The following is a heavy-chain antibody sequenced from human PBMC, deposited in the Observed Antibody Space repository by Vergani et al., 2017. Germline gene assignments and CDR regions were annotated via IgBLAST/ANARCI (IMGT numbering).Heavy chain of an antibody. V-gene: IGHV5-51*01. CDR1: GFSFSSSW. J-gene: IGHJ5*02. Sequence: EVPLVQSGPEVKKPGDSLTISCQGFGFSFSSSWIGWVRQRPGKGLEWMGIIYPGDSETRYSPAFQGQVTISADRSKSTTFLKWSSLKASDTAVYYCARRQYVHSWVVSWVDPWGQGTQVTVSS. CDR3: ARRQYVHSWVVSWVDP. CDR2: IYPGDSET. D-gene: IGHD2-21*01.